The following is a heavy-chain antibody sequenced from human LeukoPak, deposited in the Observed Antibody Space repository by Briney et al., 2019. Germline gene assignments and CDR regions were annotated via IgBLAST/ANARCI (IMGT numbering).Heavy chain of an antibody. Sequence: GGSLRLSCAASGFTFNTFNMNWVRQAPGKGLEWVSSITSGGDYIYYADSVKGRFTTSRDNAKNSLSLQLNSLRVEDTAVYYCARGHYDVLAASYKWAPDYWGQGTLVTVSS. D-gene: IGHD3-9*01. CDR3: ARGHYDVLAASYKWAPDY. J-gene: IGHJ4*02. V-gene: IGHV3-21*01. CDR1: GFTFNTFN. CDR2: ITSGGDYI.